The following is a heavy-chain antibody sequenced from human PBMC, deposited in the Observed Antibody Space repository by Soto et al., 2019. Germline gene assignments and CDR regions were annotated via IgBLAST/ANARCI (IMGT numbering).Heavy chain of an antibody. CDR1: VYTFTSYG. CDR3: ARHTVQLWLLNYYFDY. Sequence: ASVKVSCKASVYTFTSYGISWVRQAPGQGLEWMGWISAYNGNTNYAQKLQGRVTMTTDTSTSTAYMELRSLRSDDTAVYYCARHTVQLWLLNYYFDYWGQGTLVTVSS. D-gene: IGHD5-18*01. J-gene: IGHJ4*02. V-gene: IGHV1-18*01. CDR2: ISAYNGNT.